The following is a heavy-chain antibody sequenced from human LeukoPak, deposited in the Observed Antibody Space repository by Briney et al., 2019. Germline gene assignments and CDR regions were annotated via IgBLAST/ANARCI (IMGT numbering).Heavy chain of an antibody. CDR3: ARDWYFDY. CDR1: GFTFNSYW. CDR2: IKPDGSTI. Sequence: GGSLRLSCAASGFTFNSYWMSWVRQAPGQGLEWVANIKPDGSTIYYMDYVKGRFTISRDNAKNSLYLQMNGLRAEDTAVYYCARDWYFDYWGQGTLVTVSS. V-gene: IGHV3-7*01. J-gene: IGHJ4*02.